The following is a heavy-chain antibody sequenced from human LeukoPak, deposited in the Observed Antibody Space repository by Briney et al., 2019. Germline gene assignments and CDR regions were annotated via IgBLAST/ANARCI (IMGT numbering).Heavy chain of an antibody. D-gene: IGHD3-3*01. Sequence: ETLSLTCAVYGGSFSGYYWSWIRQPPGKGLEWIGEINHSGSTNYNPSLTSRGNISVDTSKNQFSLKLSSVTAADTAVYYCARGPQITIFGVVIISYFDYWGQGTLVTVSS. J-gene: IGHJ4*02. CDR1: GGSFSGYY. CDR2: INHSGST. CDR3: ARGPQITIFGVVIISYFDY. V-gene: IGHV4-34*01.